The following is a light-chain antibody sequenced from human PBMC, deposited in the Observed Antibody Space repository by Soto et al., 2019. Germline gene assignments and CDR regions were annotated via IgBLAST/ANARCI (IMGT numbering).Light chain of an antibody. CDR3: QQYSPSSPTWT. Sequence: DIQMTQSPSTLSASVGDRVTITCRASQSINNYLAWYQQKPGKAPNLLIFDASTLERGVPSKFSGSGSGTEFTLTISSLQPDDFATYYCQQYSPSSPTWTFGQGTEVEIK. CDR2: DAS. CDR1: QSINNY. J-gene: IGKJ1*01. V-gene: IGKV1-5*01.